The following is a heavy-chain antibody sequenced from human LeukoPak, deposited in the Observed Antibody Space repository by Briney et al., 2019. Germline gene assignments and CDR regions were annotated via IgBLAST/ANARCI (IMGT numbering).Heavy chain of an antibody. Sequence: GGSLRLSCAASGFTFSSYSMNWVRQAPGKGLEWVSSISSSSSYIYYADSVKGRFTISRDNAKNSLYLQMNSLRAEDTAVYYCAKDPGARGYSYGFDLWGRGTLVTVSS. CDR1: GFTFSSYS. J-gene: IGHJ2*01. D-gene: IGHD5-18*01. CDR3: AKDPGARGYSYGFDL. V-gene: IGHV3-21*04. CDR2: ISSSSSYI.